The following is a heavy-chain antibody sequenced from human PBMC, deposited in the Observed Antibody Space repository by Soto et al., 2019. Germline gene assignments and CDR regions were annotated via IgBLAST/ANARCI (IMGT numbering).Heavy chain of an antibody. Sequence: HPGGSLRLSCVASGFTFTNYAMTWVRQAPGKGLEWVSAISGSGVSTYYADSVRGRFTISRDNSQNTLYLQMNSLRHEDTAVYYCAEDSLSIVRGPIHWFDYWGQGTLVTVSS. J-gene: IGHJ5*01. CDR3: AEDSLSIVRGPIHWFDY. D-gene: IGHD3-10*01. CDR1: GFTFTNYA. CDR2: ISGSGVST. V-gene: IGHV3-23*01.